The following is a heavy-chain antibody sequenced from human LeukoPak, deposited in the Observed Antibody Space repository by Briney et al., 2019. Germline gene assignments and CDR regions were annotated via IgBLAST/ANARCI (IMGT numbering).Heavy chain of an antibody. Sequence: SETLSLTCTVSGGSISSGDYYWSWIRQPPGKGLEWIGEFNHSGSTNYNPSLKSRVTISVDTSKNQFSLKLSSVTAADTAVYYCAIAVAGIFYYGMDVWGQGTTVTVSS. D-gene: IGHD6-19*01. J-gene: IGHJ6*02. CDR3: AIAVAGIFYYGMDV. CDR1: GGSISSGDYY. V-gene: IGHV4-39*07. CDR2: FNHSGST.